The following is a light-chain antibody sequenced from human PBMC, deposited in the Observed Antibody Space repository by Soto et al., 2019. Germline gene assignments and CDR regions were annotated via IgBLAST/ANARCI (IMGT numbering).Light chain of an antibody. V-gene: IGLV2-14*03. J-gene: IGLJ1*01. Sequence: QSVLTQPASVSGSAGQSITISCTGTSSDVGGYNYVSWYQQLPGKAPKLIIYDVSNRPSGVSNRFSASKSANAASLTISGLQAEDEADYHCSSYTSSTTLYVFGSGTKSPS. CDR2: DVS. CDR3: SSYTSSTTLYV. CDR1: SSDVGGYNY.